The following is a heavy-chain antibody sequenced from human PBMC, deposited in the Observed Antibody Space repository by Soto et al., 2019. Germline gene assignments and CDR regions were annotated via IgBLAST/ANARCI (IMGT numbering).Heavy chain of an antibody. CDR1: GFPFSSYA. V-gene: IGHV3-23*01. J-gene: IGHJ6*02. CDR2: ISGSGGST. D-gene: IGHD3-9*01. Sequence: GGSLRLSCASSGFPFSSYAMIWVRQAPGKGLEWVSAISGSGGSTYYADSVKGRFTISRDNSKNTLYLQMNSLRAEDTAVYYCATNFDWLLSRYYYGMDVWGQGTTVTVSS. CDR3: ATNFDWLLSRYYYGMDV.